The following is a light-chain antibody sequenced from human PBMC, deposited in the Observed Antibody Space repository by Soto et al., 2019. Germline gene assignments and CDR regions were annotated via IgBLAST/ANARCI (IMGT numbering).Light chain of an antibody. CDR3: AAWDDSLNVV. CDR1: SSNIGSNT. J-gene: IGLJ2*01. CDR2: SNN. V-gene: IGLV1-44*01. Sequence: QCVLTQPPSASGTPGQRVTISCSGSSSNIGSNTVNWYQQLPGTAPKLLIYSNNQRPSGVPDRFSGSKSGTSASLAISGLQSEDEADYYCAAWDDSLNVVFGGGTKQTVL.